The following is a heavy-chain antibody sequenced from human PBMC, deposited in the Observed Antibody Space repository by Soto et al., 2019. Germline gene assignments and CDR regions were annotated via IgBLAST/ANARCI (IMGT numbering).Heavy chain of an antibody. CDR2: IFPSDSVT. J-gene: IGHJ4*02. D-gene: IGHD1-1*01. CDR1: GYTFTNYW. Sequence: GESLKISCKASGYTFTNYWIGWVRQVPGEGLEWMGFIFPSDSVTRYSPSFQGQVTISVDKSVDTTYLQWGSLKASDTAMYYCVRGLDRNSAGFWGLGTMVTVSS. CDR3: VRGLDRNSAGF. V-gene: IGHV5-51*01.